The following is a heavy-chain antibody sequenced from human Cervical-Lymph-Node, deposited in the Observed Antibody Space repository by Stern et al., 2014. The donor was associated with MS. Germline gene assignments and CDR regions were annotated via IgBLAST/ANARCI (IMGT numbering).Heavy chain of an antibody. Sequence: VQLVQSGAEVKKPGASVKVSCKASGYTFTSYAMHWGRQAPGQRLEWMGWITAGNGNTKYSQKFQGRVTITRDTSASTAYMELSSLRSEDTAVYYCARNRVWGGTDYWGQGTLVTVSS. D-gene: IGHD3-16*01. CDR2: ITAGNGNT. V-gene: IGHV1-3*01. J-gene: IGHJ4*02. CDR1: GYTFTSYA. CDR3: ARNRVWGGTDY.